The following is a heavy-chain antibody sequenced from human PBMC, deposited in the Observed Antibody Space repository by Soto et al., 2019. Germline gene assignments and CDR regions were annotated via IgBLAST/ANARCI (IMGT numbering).Heavy chain of an antibody. CDR1: GFTFSNAW. J-gene: IGHJ6*02. Sequence: GGSLRLSCAASGFTFSNAWMNWVRQAPGKGLEWVGRIKSKTDGGTTDYAAPVKGRFTISRDDSKNTLYLQMNSLKTEDTAVYYCTTYHEEWSDPASPNYYYYYGMDVWGQGTTVTVSS. CDR2: IKSKTDGGTT. V-gene: IGHV3-15*07. D-gene: IGHD3-3*01. CDR3: TTYHEEWSDPASPNYYYYYGMDV.